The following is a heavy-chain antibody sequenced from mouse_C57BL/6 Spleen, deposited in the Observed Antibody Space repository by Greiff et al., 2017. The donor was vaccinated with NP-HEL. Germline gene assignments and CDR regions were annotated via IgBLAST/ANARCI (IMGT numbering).Heavy chain of an antibody. CDR2: IDPENGDT. D-gene: IGHD2-4*01. J-gene: IGHJ3*01. CDR1: GFNIKDDY. V-gene: IGHV14-4*01. CDR3: TTRDYDRTWFAY. Sequence: EVQLQQSGAELVRPGASVKLSCTASGFNIKDDYMHWVKQRPEQGLEWIGWIDPENGDTEYASKFQGKATITADPSSTTAYMQLSSLTSEDTAVYYCTTRDYDRTWFAYWGQGTLVTVSA.